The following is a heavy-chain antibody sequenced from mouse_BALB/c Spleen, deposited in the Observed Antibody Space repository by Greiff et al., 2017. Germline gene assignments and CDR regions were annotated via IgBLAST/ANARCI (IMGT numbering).Heavy chain of an antibody. V-gene: IGHV5-17*02. D-gene: IGHD2-4*01. J-gene: IGHJ4*01. Sequence: EVKVVESGGGLVQPGGSRKLSCAASGFTFSSFGMHWVRQAPEKGLEWVAYISSGSSTIYYADTVKGRFTISRDNPKNTLFLQMTSLRSEDTAMYYCARSDYDDYYAMDYWGQGTSVTVSS. CDR3: ARSDYDDYYAMDY. CDR2: ISSGSSTI. CDR1: GFTFSSFG.